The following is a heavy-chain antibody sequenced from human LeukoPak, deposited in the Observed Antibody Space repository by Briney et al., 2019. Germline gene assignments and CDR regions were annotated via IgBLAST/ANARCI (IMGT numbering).Heavy chain of an antibody. CDR1: GFTFSDYW. CDR3: ARGGGDY. Sequence: GGSLRLSCVASGFTFSDYWMTWVRQAPGKGLEWVANIKQDGSDKKYVDSVKGRFTISRDNAKNSLYLQMDSLRGEDTAVYYCARGGGDYWGQGTLVTVTS. CDR2: IKQDGSDK. V-gene: IGHV3-7*01. D-gene: IGHD1-26*01. J-gene: IGHJ4*02.